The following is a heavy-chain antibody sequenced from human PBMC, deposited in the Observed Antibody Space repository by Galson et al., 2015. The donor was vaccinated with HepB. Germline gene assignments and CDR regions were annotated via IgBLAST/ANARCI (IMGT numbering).Heavy chain of an antibody. CDR2: INAGNGNT. V-gene: IGHV1-3*01. CDR1: GYTFTSYA. J-gene: IGHJ5*02. CDR3: ARSFYYGSGSYYQTYNWFDP. D-gene: IGHD3-10*01. Sequence: SVKVSCKASGYTFTSYAMHWVRQAPGQRLEWMGWINAGNGNTKYSQKFQGRVTITKDTSASTAYMELSSLRSEDTAVYYCARSFYYGSGSYYQTYNWFDPWGQGTLVTVSS.